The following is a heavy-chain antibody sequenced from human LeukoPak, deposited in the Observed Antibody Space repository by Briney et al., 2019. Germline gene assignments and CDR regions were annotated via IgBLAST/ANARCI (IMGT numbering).Heavy chain of an antibody. CDR1: GGTFSSYA. V-gene: IGHV1-69*04. CDR3: ARGSITTVVTLGAFDI. CDR2: IIPILGIA. J-gene: IGHJ3*02. D-gene: IGHD4-23*01. Sequence: SVKVSCKASGGTFSSYAISWVRQAPGQGLEWMGRIIPILGIANYAQKFQGRVTITADKSTSTAYMELSSLRSEDTAVYYCARGSITTVVTLGAFDIWGQGTMVTVSS.